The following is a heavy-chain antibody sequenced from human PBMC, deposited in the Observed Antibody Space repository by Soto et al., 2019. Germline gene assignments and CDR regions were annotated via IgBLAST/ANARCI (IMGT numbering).Heavy chain of an antibody. Sequence: GGTLRLSCAASGFTFSSYGMHWVRQAPAKGLEWEAVISYDGSSKYYADSVKGRFTISRDNSNNTQYLQMNSLRAEDSAMYLCSKNNQYCRAGGWFDPWGQGTLVTVSS. CDR2: ISYDGSSK. CDR3: SKNNQYCRAGGWFDP. J-gene: IGHJ5*02. CDR1: GFTFSSYG. V-gene: IGHV3-30*18. D-gene: IGHD6-6*01.